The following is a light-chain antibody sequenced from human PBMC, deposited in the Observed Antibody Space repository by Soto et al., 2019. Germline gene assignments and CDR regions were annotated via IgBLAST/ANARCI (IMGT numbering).Light chain of an antibody. CDR1: QSISTH. CDR2: AAS. V-gene: IGKV1-39*01. J-gene: IGKJ1*01. Sequence: DIQMTQSPSSLSASVGDRVTITCRASQSISTHLSWYQQTPGKAPKLLIYAASSLQSGIPSRFSGSGSGTDFTLTISSLQPEDFATCYCQRSYITPWTFGPGTKVDIK. CDR3: QRSYITPWT.